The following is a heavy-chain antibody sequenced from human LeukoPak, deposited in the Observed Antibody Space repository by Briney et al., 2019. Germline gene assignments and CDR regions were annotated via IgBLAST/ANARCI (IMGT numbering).Heavy chain of an antibody. J-gene: IGHJ4*02. CDR2: INHNGNVN. Sequence: GGSLRLSCAASGFTFSSYWMNWARQAPGKGLEWVASINHNGNVNYYVDSVKGRFTISRDNAKNSLYLQMNSLRAEDTAVYYCAKDHSTVMIFDYWGQGTLVTVSS. CDR1: GFTFSSYW. V-gene: IGHV3-7*03. CDR3: AKDHSTVMIFDY. D-gene: IGHD4-17*01.